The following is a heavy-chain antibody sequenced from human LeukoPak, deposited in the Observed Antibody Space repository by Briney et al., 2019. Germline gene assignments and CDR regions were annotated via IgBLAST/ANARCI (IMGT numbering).Heavy chain of an antibody. V-gene: IGHV3-74*03. Sequence: GGSLRLSCAASGFTFRNHWMHWVRQTPGKGLVWVSRISSDGSSTTYADSVKGRFTISRDDSTNMVYLQMNRLKVEDTAVYYCAKSQRGYYDHYFDYWGQGTLVTVSS. CDR1: GFTFRNHW. CDR2: ISSDGSST. J-gene: IGHJ4*02. D-gene: IGHD3-22*01. CDR3: AKSQRGYYDHYFDY.